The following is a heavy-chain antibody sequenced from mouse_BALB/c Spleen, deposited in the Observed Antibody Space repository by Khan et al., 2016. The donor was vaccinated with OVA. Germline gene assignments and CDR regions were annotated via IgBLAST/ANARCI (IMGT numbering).Heavy chain of an antibody. CDR2: IDPENGNT. Sequence: VQLKQSGAELVRPGALVNLSCKASGFNIKDYYMHWVKQRPEQGLEWIGWIDPENGNTIYDPKFPGKASITSDTSSNTAYLQLRSLTSEDTSGYYSARDGYSPGFAYWGQGTLVTVSA. CDR3: ARDGYSPGFAY. D-gene: IGHD2-3*01. J-gene: IGHJ3*01. V-gene: IGHV14-1*02. CDR1: GFNIKDYY.